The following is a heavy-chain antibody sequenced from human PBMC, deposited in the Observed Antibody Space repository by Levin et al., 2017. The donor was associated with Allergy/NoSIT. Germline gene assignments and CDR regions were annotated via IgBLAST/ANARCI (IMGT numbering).Heavy chain of an antibody. CDR3: ARDPLTHLRWLQPSFDY. J-gene: IGHJ4*02. V-gene: IGHV1-18*01. CDR1: GYTFTTSG. Sequence: ASVKVSCKASGYTFTTSGVSWVRQAPGQGLEWVGWISGFNGNTNYAQKLQGRVIMTTDTSTSTAYMELTSLTSDDTAVYYCARDPLTHLRWLQPSFDYWGQGTLVTVSS. D-gene: IGHD5-24*01. CDR2: ISGFNGNT.